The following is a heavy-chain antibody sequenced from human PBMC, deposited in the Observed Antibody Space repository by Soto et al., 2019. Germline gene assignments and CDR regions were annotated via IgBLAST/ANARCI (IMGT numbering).Heavy chain of an antibody. D-gene: IGHD3-22*01. V-gene: IGHV4-39*01. CDR3: ARQPYDSRGYYYGT. CDR1: GGSISRANYY. J-gene: IGHJ5*02. Sequence: QLRLQESGPGLVKPSETLSLTCTVSGGSISRANYYWGWIRQPPGKGLEWIGSMYSRGNTYYNPSLKSRVTVSVDTSKNHFSLELSSVAAADTAVYYCARQPYDSRGYYYGTWGQGVLVTVSS. CDR2: MYSRGNT.